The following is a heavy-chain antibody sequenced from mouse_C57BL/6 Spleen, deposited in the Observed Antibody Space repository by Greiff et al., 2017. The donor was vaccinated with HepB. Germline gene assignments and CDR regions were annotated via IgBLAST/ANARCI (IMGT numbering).Heavy chain of an antibody. J-gene: IGHJ1*03. V-gene: IGHV1-18*01. Sequence: VQLKQSGPELVKPGASVKIPCKASGYTFTDYNMDWVKQSHGKSLEWIGDINPNNGGTIYNQKFKGKATLTVDKSSSTAYMELRSLTSEDTAVYYCARDYYGSSSWYFDVWGTGTTVTVSS. CDR1: GYTFTDYN. CDR2: INPNNGGT. CDR3: ARDYYGSSSWYFDV. D-gene: IGHD1-1*01.